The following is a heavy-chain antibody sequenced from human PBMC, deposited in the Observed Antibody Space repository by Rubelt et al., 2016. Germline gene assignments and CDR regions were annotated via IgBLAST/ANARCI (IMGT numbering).Heavy chain of an antibody. CDR1: GYSINSGYF. J-gene: IGHJ4*02. CDR3: ARDLGRSGYASCSDY. CDR2: IYSSGTT. V-gene: IGHV4-38-2*02. D-gene: IGHD5-12*01. Sequence: QVQLQESGPGLVKPSETLSLTCTVSGYSINSGYFWGWIRQSPGKGLEWIAAIYSSGTTYYGPSLRSRVTISVDTSKNQISLNVNSVTAADTAVYYCARDLGRSGYASCSDYWGRGTLVTVSS.